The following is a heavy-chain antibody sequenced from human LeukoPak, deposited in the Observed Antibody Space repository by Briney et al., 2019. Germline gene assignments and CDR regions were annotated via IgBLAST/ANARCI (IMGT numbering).Heavy chain of an antibody. D-gene: IGHD6-13*01. J-gene: IGHJ4*02. CDR2: ISSSGSTI. V-gene: IGHV3-11*01. CDR3: ARGIAAAKYYFDY. CDR1: GGSISSGGYY. Sequence: LSLTCTVSGGSISSGGYYWSWIRQAPGKGLEWVSYISSSGSTIYYADSVKGRFTISRDNAKNSLYLQMNSLRAEDTAVYYCARGIAAAKYYFDYWGQGTLVTVSS.